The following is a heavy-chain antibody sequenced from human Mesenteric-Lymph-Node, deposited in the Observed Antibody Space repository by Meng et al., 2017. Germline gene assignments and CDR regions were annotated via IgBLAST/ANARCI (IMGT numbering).Heavy chain of an antibody. D-gene: IGHD6-13*01. CDR1: GFTFSSYA. Sequence: GESLKISCAASGFTFSSYAMHWVRQAPGKGLEWVAVISYDGSNKYYADSVKGRFTISRDNSKNTLYLQMNSLRAEDTAVYYCARKSSSWHLDAFDIWGQGTMVTVSS. CDR3: ARKSSSWHLDAFDI. V-gene: IGHV3-30*04. J-gene: IGHJ3*02. CDR2: ISYDGSNK.